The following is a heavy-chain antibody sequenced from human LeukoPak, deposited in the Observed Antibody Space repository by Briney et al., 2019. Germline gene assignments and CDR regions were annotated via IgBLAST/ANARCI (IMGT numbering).Heavy chain of an antibody. CDR1: GFTFSSYA. CDR3: AKDVPFDYYDSSGPSLADY. CDR2: ISGSGGST. D-gene: IGHD3-22*01. Sequence: GRSLRLSCAASGFTFSSYAMSWVRQAPGKGLEWGSAISGSGGSTYYADSVKGRFTIPRDNSKNNLYLQMNSLRRETTALYYCAKDVPFDYYDSSGPSLADYWGQGTLVTVSS. J-gene: IGHJ4*02. V-gene: IGHV3-23*01.